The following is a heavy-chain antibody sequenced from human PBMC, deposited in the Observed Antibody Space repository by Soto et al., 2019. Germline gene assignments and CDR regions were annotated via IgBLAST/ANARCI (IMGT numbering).Heavy chain of an antibody. V-gene: IGHV4-59*01. CDR3: ARVRGYRTVYYGMDV. D-gene: IGHD3-22*01. CDR2: IYYSGST. Sequence: SETLSLTCTVSGGSISSYYWSWIRQPPGKGLEWIGYIYYSGSTNYNPSLKSRVTISVDTSKNQFSLKLSSVTAADTAVYYCARVRGYRTVYYGMDVWGQGTTVTVS. CDR1: GGSISSYY. J-gene: IGHJ6*02.